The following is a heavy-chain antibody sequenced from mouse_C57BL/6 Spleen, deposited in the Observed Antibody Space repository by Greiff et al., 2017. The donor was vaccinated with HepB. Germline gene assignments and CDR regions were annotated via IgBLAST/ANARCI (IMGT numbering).Heavy chain of an antibody. J-gene: IGHJ2*01. CDR2: INPYNGGT. CDR1: GYTFTDYY. CDR3: ARGDGYYEGVDY. V-gene: IGHV1-19*01. Sequence: VQLQQSGPVLVKPGASVKMSCKASGYTFTDYYMNWVKQSHGKSLEWIGVINPYNGGTSYNQKFKGKATLTVDKSSSTAYMELNSLTSEDSAVYYCARGDGYYEGVDYWGQGTTLTVSS. D-gene: IGHD2-3*01.